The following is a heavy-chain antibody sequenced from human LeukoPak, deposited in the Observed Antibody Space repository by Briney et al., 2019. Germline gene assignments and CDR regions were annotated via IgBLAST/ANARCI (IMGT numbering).Heavy chain of an antibody. CDR1: GLTVSDHY. Sequence: GGSLRLSCTASGLTVSDHYVNWVRQAPGKGLEWVSVFYSGGSTYYADSVKGRFTISRDNLKNTVYLQMNSLRVDDTAVYYCARDTLLGWYFDLWGRGTLVTVSS. D-gene: IGHD3-16*01. CDR2: FYSGGST. J-gene: IGHJ2*01. V-gene: IGHV3-66*01. CDR3: ARDTLLGWYFDL.